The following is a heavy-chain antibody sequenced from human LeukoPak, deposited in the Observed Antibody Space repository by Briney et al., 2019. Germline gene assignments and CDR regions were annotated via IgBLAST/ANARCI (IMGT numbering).Heavy chain of an antibody. Sequence: SETLSLTCAVSGGSISSGGYSWSWIRQPPGKGLEWIGYIYHSGSTYYNPSLKSRVTISVDRSKNQSSLKLSSVTAADTAVYYCARAMVRGVIRNWGQGTLVTVSS. CDR3: ARAMVRGVIRN. CDR1: GGSISSGGYS. V-gene: IGHV4-30-2*01. CDR2: IYHSGST. J-gene: IGHJ4*02. D-gene: IGHD3-10*01.